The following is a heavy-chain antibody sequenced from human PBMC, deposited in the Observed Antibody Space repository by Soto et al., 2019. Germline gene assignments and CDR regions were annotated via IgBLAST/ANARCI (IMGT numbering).Heavy chain of an antibody. Sequence: QVQLVESGGGVVQPGRSLRLSCAASGFTFSSYGMHWVRQAPGKGLEWVAVIWYDGSNKYYADSVKGRFTISRDNSKNTLYPQMNSLRAEDTAVYYCATLHTSVDYWGQGTLVTVSS. CDR1: GFTFSSYG. CDR2: IWYDGSNK. J-gene: IGHJ4*02. CDR3: ATLHTSVDY. V-gene: IGHV3-33*01. D-gene: IGHD2-2*02.